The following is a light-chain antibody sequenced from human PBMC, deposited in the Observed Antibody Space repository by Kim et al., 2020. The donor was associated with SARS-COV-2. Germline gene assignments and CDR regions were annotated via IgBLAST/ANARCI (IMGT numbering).Light chain of an antibody. CDR3: QQYNSYPVT. Sequence: DIQMTQSPSTLSASVGDRVTITCRASQSISSWLAWYQQKPGKAPKLLIYKASSLESGVPSRFGGSESGTEFTLTISSLQPDDFATYYCQQYNSYPVTFGGGTKVEIK. V-gene: IGKV1-5*03. CDR2: KAS. J-gene: IGKJ4*01. CDR1: QSISSW.